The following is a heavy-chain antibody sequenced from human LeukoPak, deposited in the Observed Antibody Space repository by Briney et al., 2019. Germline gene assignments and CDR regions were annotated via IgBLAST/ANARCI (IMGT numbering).Heavy chain of an antibody. CDR1: GFSFSSYG. V-gene: IGHV3-30*18. D-gene: IGHD3-16*01. J-gene: IGHJ6*02. CDR3: AKATYDYIWRSKGSYGLDV. CDR2: IPYDGSKK. Sequence: GGSLRLSCEASGFSFSSYGMHWVRQAPGKGLEWLAVIPYDGSKKHHADSVKGRFIISRDNSEKTLYLEMNSLRAEDTATYFCAKATYDYIWRSKGSYGLDVWGQGTTVTVSS.